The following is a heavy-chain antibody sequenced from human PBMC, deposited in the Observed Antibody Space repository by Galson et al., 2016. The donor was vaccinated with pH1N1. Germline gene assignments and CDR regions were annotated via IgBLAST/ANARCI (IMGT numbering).Heavy chain of an antibody. CDR3: ATWIEGRENY. CDR2: IKNKRQSNTE. D-gene: IGHD2-2*03. CDR1: GFTFGDHC. J-gene: IGHJ4*02. Sequence: LRLSCAGSGFTFGDHCMDWVRQAPGKGLEWVARIKNKRQSNTEEYAASVEGRFTISRDDSKNSLYLQMNNLKAEDTAVYLCATWIEGRENYWGQGTLVTVSS. V-gene: IGHV3-72*01.